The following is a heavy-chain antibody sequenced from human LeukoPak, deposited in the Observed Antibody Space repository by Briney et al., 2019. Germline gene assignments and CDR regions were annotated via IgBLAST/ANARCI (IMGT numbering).Heavy chain of an antibody. Sequence: ASVKVSCKASGYTFTDYDMHWVRQAPGQGLEWMGWINPNSGGTNYAQKFQRRVTTTRDTSNSTAHIVKSRLSADETTEYCSARDLGVVVPAAISDWFDPWGQGTLVTVSS. V-gene: IGHV1-2*02. CDR1: GYTFTDYD. CDR2: INPNSGGT. J-gene: IGHJ5*02. D-gene: IGHD2-2*01. CDR3: ARDLGVVVPAAISDWFDP.